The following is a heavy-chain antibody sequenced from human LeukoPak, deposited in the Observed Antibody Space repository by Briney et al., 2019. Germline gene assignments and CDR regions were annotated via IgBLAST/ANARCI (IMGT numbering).Heavy chain of an antibody. Sequence: GGSLRLSCTASKFTFSNYGMQWVRQAPGKGLEWVAVISSDGGTKYYADSVKGRFTLSRDNSRNTLDLQMNSLGPEDTAVYYCARGTDRSKIAYWGQGALVTVSS. V-gene: IGHV3-30*03. J-gene: IGHJ4*02. CDR3: ARGTDRSKIAY. CDR2: ISSDGGTK. D-gene: IGHD4-11*01. CDR1: KFTFSNYG.